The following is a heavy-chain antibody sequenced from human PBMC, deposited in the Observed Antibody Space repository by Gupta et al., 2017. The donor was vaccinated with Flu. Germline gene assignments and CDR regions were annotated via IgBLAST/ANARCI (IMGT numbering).Heavy chain of an antibody. D-gene: IGHD1-26*01. CDR2: ISASGSRT. Sequence: PGKGLEWISGISASGSRTYYPDSVKGRFTISRDTSKNTLYLQMNSLRADDTAIYYCAKNRVAGAISYYYGLDVWGQGTTVTVSS. CDR3: AKNRVAGAISYYYGLDV. J-gene: IGHJ6*02. V-gene: IGHV3-23*01.